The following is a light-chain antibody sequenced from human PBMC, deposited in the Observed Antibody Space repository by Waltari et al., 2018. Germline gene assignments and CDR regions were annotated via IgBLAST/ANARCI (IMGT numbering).Light chain of an antibody. V-gene: IGKV1-12*01. CDR3: QQGDSVPPT. Sequence: EIQITQSPSSVSASVGHRVTITCRASQAVSTWLAWYQQKPGNSPNLLIYHASSLQSGVPSRFSGSGSGTDFTLTISSLQPEDSATYYCQQGDSVPPTFGQGTKVEIK. CDR2: HAS. CDR1: QAVSTW. J-gene: IGKJ1*01.